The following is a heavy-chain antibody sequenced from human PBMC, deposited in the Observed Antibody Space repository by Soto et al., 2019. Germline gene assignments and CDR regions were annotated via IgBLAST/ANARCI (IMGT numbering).Heavy chain of an antibody. CDR1: GGSFSGYY. CDR2: INHSGST. V-gene: IGHV4-34*01. CDR3: ARAPRTSIAARGLDY. J-gene: IGHJ4*02. Sequence: PSETLSLTCAVYGGSFSGYYWSWIRPPPGKGLEWIGEINHSGSTNYNPSLKSRVTISVDTSKNQFSLKLSSVTAADTAVYYCARAPRTSIAARGLDYWGQGTLVTVSS. D-gene: IGHD6-6*01.